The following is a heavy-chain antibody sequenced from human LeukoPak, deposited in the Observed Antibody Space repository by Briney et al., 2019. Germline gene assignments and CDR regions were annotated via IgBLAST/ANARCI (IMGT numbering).Heavy chain of an antibody. D-gene: IGHD3-16*01. V-gene: IGHV3-74*01. CDR1: GFTFSSYE. Sequence: PGGSLRLSCAASGFTFSSYEMNWVRQAPGKGLVGVSRINSDGRSTNYADSVKGRFTISRDNAKNTLYLQMNSLRAEDTAVYYCARVRWGGLYYFDYWGQGTLVTVSS. CDR2: INSDGRST. CDR3: ARVRWGGLYYFDY. J-gene: IGHJ4*02.